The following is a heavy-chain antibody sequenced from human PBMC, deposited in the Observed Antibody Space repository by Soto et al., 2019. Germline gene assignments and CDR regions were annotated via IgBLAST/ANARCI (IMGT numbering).Heavy chain of an antibody. CDR3: ATDTGLPGSFDP. D-gene: IGHD2-2*01. Sequence: GGSLRLSCPASVFTFSRYSMNWVRQAPGKGLESISYISSSSSTIFYAASVKARFTISRDNSNDALDLQMNSLGDQDKAIYYCATDTGLPGSFDPGCQRIPVTVSS. J-gene: IGHJ5*02. CDR2: ISSSSSTI. V-gene: IGHV3-48*02. CDR1: VFTFSRYS.